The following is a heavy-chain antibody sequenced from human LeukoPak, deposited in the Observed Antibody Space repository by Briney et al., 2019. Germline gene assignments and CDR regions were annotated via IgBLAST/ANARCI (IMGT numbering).Heavy chain of an antibody. D-gene: IGHD2-8*01. CDR3: AKSLYPDAFDI. CDR2: VRFDGSDK. Sequence: GGSLRLSCAASGFTFRSHDMHWVRQAPGKGLEWVTSVRFDGSDKKYADSEKGRFTISRDNSKNTLSLQMISLRTEDTAMYYCAKSLYPDAFDIWGPGTMVTVS. J-gene: IGHJ3*02. V-gene: IGHV3-30*02. CDR1: GFTFRSHD.